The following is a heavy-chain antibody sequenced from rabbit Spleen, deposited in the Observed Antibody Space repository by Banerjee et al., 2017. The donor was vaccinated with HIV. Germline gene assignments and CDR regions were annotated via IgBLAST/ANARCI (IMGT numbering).Heavy chain of an antibody. D-gene: IGHD1-1*01. CDR1: GFSFSDRDV. Sequence: QEQLVESRGGLVKPEGSLTLTCKASGFSFSDRDVMCWVRQAPGKGLEWIACINTYTDKGVYATWAKGRFTISKTSSTTVTLQVTRLTAADTATYFCARDTSSSFSSYGMDLWGPGTLVTVS. J-gene: IGHJ6*01. CDR2: INTYTDKG. V-gene: IGHV1S45*01. CDR3: ARDTSSSFSSYGMDL.